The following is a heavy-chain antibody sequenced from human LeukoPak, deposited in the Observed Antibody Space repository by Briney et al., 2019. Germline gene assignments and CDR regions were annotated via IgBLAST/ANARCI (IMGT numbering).Heavy chain of an antibody. CDR1: GGSISSYY. CDR2: IYYSGST. CDR3: ASFSAGLG. J-gene: IGHJ4*02. V-gene: IGHV4-59*05. D-gene: IGHD3-16*01. Sequence: SETLSLTCTVSGGSISSYYWSWIRQPPGKGLEWIGSIYYSGSTYYNPSLKSRVTISADTSKNQFSLKLSSVTAADTVVYYCASFSAGLGWGQGTLVTVSS.